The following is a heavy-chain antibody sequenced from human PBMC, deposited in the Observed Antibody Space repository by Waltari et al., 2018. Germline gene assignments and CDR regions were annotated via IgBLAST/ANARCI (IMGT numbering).Heavy chain of an antibody. Sequence: QLQLQESGPGLVKPSETLSLTCTVSGGSISSSSYYWGWIRQPPGKGLEWIGSIYYSGSTYYNPSLKSRVTISVDTSKNQFSLKLSSVTAADTAVYYCARVDALTPYFDYWGQGTLVTVSS. CDR2: IYYSGST. J-gene: IGHJ4*02. D-gene: IGHD7-27*01. V-gene: IGHV4-39*07. CDR3: ARVDALTPYFDY. CDR1: GGSISSSSYY.